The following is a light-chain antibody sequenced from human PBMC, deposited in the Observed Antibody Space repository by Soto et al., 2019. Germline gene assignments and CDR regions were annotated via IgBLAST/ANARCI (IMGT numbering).Light chain of an antibody. J-gene: IGKJ1*01. Sequence: ENVLTQSPGTLSLSPGERATLSCRASQSVSSNFLAWYQQKPGQAPRLHIYGASNRATGIPDRFSGSGSGTDFTLTISRLEPEDFAVYYCQQYDSSPRTFGQGTKVDIK. CDR2: GAS. CDR1: QSVSSNF. CDR3: QQYDSSPRT. V-gene: IGKV3-20*01.